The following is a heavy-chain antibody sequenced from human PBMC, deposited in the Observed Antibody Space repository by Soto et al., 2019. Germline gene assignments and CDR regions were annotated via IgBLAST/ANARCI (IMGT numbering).Heavy chain of an antibody. J-gene: IGHJ4*02. V-gene: IGHV3-21*01. CDR3: ARQGWYGRDN. D-gene: IGHD6-19*01. CDR2: SSSTSSDT. Sequence: EVQLVESGGGLVKPGGSLRLSCAASGFTFSSSIMNWVRPAPGTGLEWVSSSSSTSSDTYYADSVKGRFIISRDLAKKERCLQMNSRRAEDTAVYYCARQGWYGRDNWGQGTLVTVSS. CDR1: GFTFSSSI.